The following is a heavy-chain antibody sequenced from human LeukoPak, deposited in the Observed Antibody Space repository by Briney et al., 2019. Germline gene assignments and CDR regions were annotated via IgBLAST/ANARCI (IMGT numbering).Heavy chain of an antibody. V-gene: IGHV4-34*01. J-gene: IGHJ4*02. CDR3: ARVSYSYGEYYFDY. CDR1: GGSFSGYY. Sequence: SETLSLTCAVYGGSFSGYYWSWIRQPPGKGLEWIGEINHSGSTNYNPSLKSRVTISVDTSKNQFSLKLSSVTAADTAVYYCARVSYSYGEYYFDYWGQGTLVTVPS. D-gene: IGHD5-18*01. CDR2: INHSGST.